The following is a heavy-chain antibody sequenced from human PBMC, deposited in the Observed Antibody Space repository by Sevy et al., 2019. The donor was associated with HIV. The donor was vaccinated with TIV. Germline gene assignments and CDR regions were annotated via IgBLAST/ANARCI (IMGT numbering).Heavy chain of an antibody. CDR2: ISGSGNYI. D-gene: IGHD3-10*01. J-gene: IGHJ3*02. CDR3: ARPYGSGSWEAFDI. Sequence: GGSLRLSCAASGFTFSTYTMNWVRQAPGKGLEWVSSISGSGNYIYYADSLKGRFTISRDNAKNSLYLQMNSLRAEDTAVYYCARPYGSGSWEAFDIWGQGTMVTVSS. V-gene: IGHV3-21*01. CDR1: GFTFSTYT.